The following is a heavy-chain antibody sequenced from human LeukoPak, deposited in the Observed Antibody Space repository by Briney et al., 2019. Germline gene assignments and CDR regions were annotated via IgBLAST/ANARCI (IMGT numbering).Heavy chain of an antibody. V-gene: IGHV1-8*01. CDR2: MNPKRGNT. CDR3: ARKIASTRLGVRYYYMDV. J-gene: IGHJ6*03. D-gene: IGHD2-2*01. CDR1: GYTFISYD. Sequence: ASVKVSCKASGYTFISYDIVWLRQATGQGLEWMGYMNPKRGNTDYVQNFQGRVTMTRDTSITTAYMELSGLRSEDTAVYYCARKIASTRLGVRYYYMDVWGEGTTVTISS.